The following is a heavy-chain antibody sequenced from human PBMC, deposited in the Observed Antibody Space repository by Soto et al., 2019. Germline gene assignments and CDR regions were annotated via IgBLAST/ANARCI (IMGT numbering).Heavy chain of an antibody. Sequence: EVQLVESGGGLVKPGGSLRVSCTASGFTFSSYTMSWVRQAPGKGPEWVSSINSRGTYMVYADSVKGRFTISRDNAKNSVYLQLSSLRAEDSAVYYCRREEYDVWGQGTLATVSS. CDR1: GFTFSSYT. CDR2: INSRGTYM. V-gene: IGHV3-21*01. D-gene: IGHD1-26*01. CDR3: RREEYDV. J-gene: IGHJ1*01.